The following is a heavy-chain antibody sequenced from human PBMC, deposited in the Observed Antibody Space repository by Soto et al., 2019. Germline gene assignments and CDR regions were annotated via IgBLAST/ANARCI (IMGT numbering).Heavy chain of an antibody. CDR2: IYPGDSDT. CDR3: ARWYFYDSSCDYSGNPFDY. D-gene: IGHD3-22*01. CDR1: GYSFTSYW. J-gene: IGHJ4*02. Sequence: GESLKISCKGSGYSFTSYWIGWVRQMPGKGLEWMGIIYPGDSDTRYSPSFQGQVTISADKSISTAYLQWSSLKAPNTAMYYFARWYFYDSSCDYSGNPFDYWGQGTLVTVSS. V-gene: IGHV5-51*01.